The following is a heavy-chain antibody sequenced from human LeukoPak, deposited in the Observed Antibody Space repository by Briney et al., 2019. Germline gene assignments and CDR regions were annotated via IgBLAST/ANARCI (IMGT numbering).Heavy chain of an antibody. V-gene: IGHV3-30*02. D-gene: IGHD3-10*01. CDR1: GFTFSSYG. CDR2: IRYDGSNK. Sequence: GGSLRLSCAASGFTFSSYGMHWVRQAPGKGLEWVAFIRYDGSNKYYADSVKGRFTISRDNSKNTLYLQMNSLRAEDTAVYYCAKDPESNYYGSGTKGNYFDYWGQGTLVTVSS. J-gene: IGHJ4*02. CDR3: AKDPESNYYGSGTKGNYFDY.